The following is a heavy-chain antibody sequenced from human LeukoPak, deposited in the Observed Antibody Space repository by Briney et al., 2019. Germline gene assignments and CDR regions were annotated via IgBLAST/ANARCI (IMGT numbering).Heavy chain of an antibody. CDR1: GGSISSYY. CDR2: VHYSGTS. V-gene: IGHV4-59*01. D-gene: IGHD5-24*01. Sequence: SETLSLTCTVSGGSISSYYWSWIRQVPGKGLEWIGYVHYSGTSNYNPSLKSRVTISVDTSKNQFSLRLTSVNAADTAVYYCARGRGRDGDNLVSWSQGTLVTVSS. J-gene: IGHJ4*02. CDR3: ARGRGRDGDNLVS.